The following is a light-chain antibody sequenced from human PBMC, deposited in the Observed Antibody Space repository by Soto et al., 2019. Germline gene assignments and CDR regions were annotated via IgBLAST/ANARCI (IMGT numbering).Light chain of an antibody. Sequence: QSALTQPASVSGSPGQSITLSCAGTSSDIGAHNFVSWYQHHPGKAPKLIIYEVTKWPSGVSTRFSGSKAGNTASLTISGLHAEDEADYYCNSYTLSRAVVFGVWTKLTVL. CDR3: NSYTLSRAVV. V-gene: IGLV2-14*01. J-gene: IGLJ2*01. CDR1: SSDIGAHNF. CDR2: EVT.